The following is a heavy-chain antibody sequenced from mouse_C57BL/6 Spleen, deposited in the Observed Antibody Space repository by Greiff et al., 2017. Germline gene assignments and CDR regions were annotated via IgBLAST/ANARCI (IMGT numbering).Heavy chain of an antibody. CDR3: ARWRDYGDCYAMDY. J-gene: IGHJ4*01. CDR1: GYTFTSYW. V-gene: IGHV1-55*01. D-gene: IGHD2-4*01. Sequence: QVQLQQPGAELVKPGASVKMSCKASGYTFTSYWITWVKRRPGQGLEWIGDIYPGSGSTNYNEKFKSQATLTVDTSSSTAYMQLSSLTSEDSAVFYWARWRDYGDCYAMDYWGQGTSVTVSS. CDR2: IYPGSGST.